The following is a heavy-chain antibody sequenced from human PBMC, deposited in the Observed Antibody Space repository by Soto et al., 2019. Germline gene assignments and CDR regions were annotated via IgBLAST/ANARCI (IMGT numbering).Heavy chain of an antibody. J-gene: IGHJ4*02. CDR3: ARDQRGYSGYDV. CDR2: IIPILGIA. Sequence: QVQLVQSGAEVKKPGSSVKVSCKASGGTFSSYTISWVRQAPGQGLEWMGRIIPILGIANYAQKFQGRVTLTAENSTSTAYMKLSSLGSEDTAVYYCARDQRGYSGYDVWGQGTLVTVSS. V-gene: IGHV1-69*08. D-gene: IGHD5-12*01. CDR1: GGTFSSYT.